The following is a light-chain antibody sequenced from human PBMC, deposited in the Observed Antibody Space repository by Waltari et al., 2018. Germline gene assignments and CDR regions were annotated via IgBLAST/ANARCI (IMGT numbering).Light chain of an antibody. Sequence: QSALTQPASVSGSPGQSITISCTGANSDVGGYNYVSWYQKYPGKAPKLIIYDVTQLPSGISHRFSGSKSGNPAALTISGLQTEDEAYYHCGSYTARSTYVFGTGTKVTVL. CDR2: DVT. CDR3: GSYTARSTYV. J-gene: IGLJ1*01. CDR1: NSDVGGYNY. V-gene: IGLV2-14*03.